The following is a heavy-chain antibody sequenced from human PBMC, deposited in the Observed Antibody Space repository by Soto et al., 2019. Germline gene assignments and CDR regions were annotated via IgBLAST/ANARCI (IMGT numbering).Heavy chain of an antibody. J-gene: IGHJ4*02. CDR3: AREYDYDSSGFDY. CDR2: IYYSGST. V-gene: IGHV4-31*03. Sequence: QVQLQESGPGLVKPSQTLSLTCTVSGVSISSGGDHWTWIRQHPQKGLEWIGHIYYSGSTYYNPSLKSRVTVSVDTSKNQFSLKLSSVTAADTAVYYCAREYDYDSSGFDYWGQGTLVTVSS. D-gene: IGHD3-22*01. CDR1: GVSISSGGDH.